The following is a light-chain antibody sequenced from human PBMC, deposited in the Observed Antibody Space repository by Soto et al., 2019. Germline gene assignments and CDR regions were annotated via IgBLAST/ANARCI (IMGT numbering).Light chain of an antibody. CDR1: SSNIGAGYD. V-gene: IGLV1-40*01. CDR3: QSFDTRLNSVV. J-gene: IGLJ2*01. Sequence: QSVVTQPPSASGALGQRVTISCTGSSSNIGAGYDVHWYQQFPGRAPRLLIFGNNNLPSGVPDRFSGSKSGTSASLDISGLQADDEADYYCQSFDTRLNSVVFGGGTKVTVL. CDR2: GNN.